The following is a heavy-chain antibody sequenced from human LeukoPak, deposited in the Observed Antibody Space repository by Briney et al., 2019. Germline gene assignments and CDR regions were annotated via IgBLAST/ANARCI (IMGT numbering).Heavy chain of an antibody. CDR3: TRHAVGLVDTGG. V-gene: IGHV3-73*01. Sequence: PGGSLRLSCAASGFTFSGSAMHWVRQASGKGLEWVGRIRSKANSYATAYAASVKGRFTISRDDSKNTAYLQMNSLKTEDTAVYYCTRHAVGLVDTGGWGQGTLVTVST. J-gene: IGHJ4*02. D-gene: IGHD1-1*01. CDR2: IRSKANSYAT. CDR1: GFTFSGSA.